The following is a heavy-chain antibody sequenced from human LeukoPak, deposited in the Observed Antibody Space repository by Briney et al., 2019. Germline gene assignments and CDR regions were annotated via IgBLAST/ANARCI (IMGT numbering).Heavy chain of an antibody. J-gene: IGHJ5*02. CDR3: ARYYCSSSSCYTWWFDP. V-gene: IGHV4-59*01. CDR1: GGSISSYY. D-gene: IGHD2-2*02. Sequence: SXXLSLTCTVSGGSISSYYWSWIRQPPGKGLEWIGYIHYSGNTNYNPSLKSRVTISVDTSKNQFSLKLRSVTAADTAVYYCARYYCSSSSCYTWWFDPWGQGTLVTVSS. CDR2: IHYSGNT.